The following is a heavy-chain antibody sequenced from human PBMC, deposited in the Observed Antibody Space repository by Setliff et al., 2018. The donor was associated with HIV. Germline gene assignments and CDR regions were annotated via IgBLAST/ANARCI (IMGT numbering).Heavy chain of an antibody. CDR2: ISYDSRFI. CDR1: GFAFQSYN. J-gene: IGHJ4*02. V-gene: IGHV3-21*01. CDR3: ARDRASSGYYARFDH. D-gene: IGHD3-22*01. Sequence: KPGGSLRLSCAASGFAFQSYNMNWVRQAPGKGLEWVSSISYDSRFIYHADSMKGRFTISRDNAKKLVYLQMNSLRAEDTAIYYCARDRASSGYYARFDHWGQGTLVTVSS.